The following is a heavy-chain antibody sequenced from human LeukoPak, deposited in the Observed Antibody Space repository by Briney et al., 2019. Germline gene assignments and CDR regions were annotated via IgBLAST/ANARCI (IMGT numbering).Heavy chain of an antibody. CDR2: IDPSVSYT. J-gene: IGHJ6*04. CDR1: GYSFTSYW. V-gene: IGHV5-10-1*01. Sequence: GESLKISCKGSGYSFTSYWISWVRQMPGKGLEWMGRIDPSVSYTNYSPSFQGHVTISADKSISTANLQWSSLKASDTAMYYCARLRGYYYGSGSYVDVWGKGTTVTVSS. CDR3: ARLRGYYYGSGSYVDV. D-gene: IGHD3-10*01.